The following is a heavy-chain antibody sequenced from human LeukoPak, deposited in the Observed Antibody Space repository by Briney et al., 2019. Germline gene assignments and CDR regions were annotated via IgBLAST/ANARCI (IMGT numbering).Heavy chain of an antibody. D-gene: IGHD3-3*01. CDR1: GGSFSGYY. CDR2: INHSGST. Sequence: PSETLSLTCAVYGGSFSGYYWSWIRQPPGKGLEWIGEINHSGSTNYNPSLKSRVTISVDTSKNQFSLKLSSVTAADTAVYYCARGRYYDFWSGYRYFDYWGQGTPVTVSS. V-gene: IGHV4-34*01. J-gene: IGHJ4*02. CDR3: ARGRYYDFWSGYRYFDY.